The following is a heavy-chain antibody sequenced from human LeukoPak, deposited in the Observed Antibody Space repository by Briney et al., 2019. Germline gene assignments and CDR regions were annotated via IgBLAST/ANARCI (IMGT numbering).Heavy chain of an antibody. Sequence: PGGSLRLSCAASGFSFSNYCMHWVRQAPGKGLEWVAFILYDGSDKFYADSVKGRFTFSRDNPNNTLSLQMNSLGPEDTAVYYCARDRGAYNTAVTQNLDLWGRAPWSPFPQ. CDR1: GFSFSNYC. CDR3: ARDRGAYNTAVTQNLDL. V-gene: IGHV3-30*02. D-gene: IGHD1-14*01. CDR2: ILYDGSDK. J-gene: IGHJ1*01.